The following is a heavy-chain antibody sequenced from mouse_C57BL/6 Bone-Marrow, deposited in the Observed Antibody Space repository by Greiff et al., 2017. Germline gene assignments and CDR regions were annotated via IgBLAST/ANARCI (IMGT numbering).Heavy chain of an antibody. CDR3: ARRGSSYPYYYAMDY. Sequence: EVKVVESGGDLVKPGGSLKLSCAASGFTFSSYGMSWVRQTPDKRLEWVATISSGGSYTYYPDSVKGRFTISRDNAKNTLYLQMSSLKSEDTAMYYCARRGSSYPYYYAMDYWGQGTSVTVSS. CDR2: ISSGGSYT. CDR1: GFTFSSYG. D-gene: IGHD1-1*01. J-gene: IGHJ4*01. V-gene: IGHV5-6*02.